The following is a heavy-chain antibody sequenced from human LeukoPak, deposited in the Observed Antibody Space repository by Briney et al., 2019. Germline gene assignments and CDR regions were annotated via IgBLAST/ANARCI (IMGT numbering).Heavy chain of an antibody. CDR1: GGFISSYY. V-gene: IGHV4-4*07. D-gene: IGHD1-26*01. CDR3: ARENTGSYREFDY. CDR2: IYSGGST. Sequence: SETLSLTCTVSGGFISSYYWSWIRQPAGKGLEWIGRIYSGGSTNYNPSLKSRVTMSVDSSNNQFSLKLSSVTAADTAVFYCARENTGSYREFDYWGQGTLVTVSS. J-gene: IGHJ4*02.